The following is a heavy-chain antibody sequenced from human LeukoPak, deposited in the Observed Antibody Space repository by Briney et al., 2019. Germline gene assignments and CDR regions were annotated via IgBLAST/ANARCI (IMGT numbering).Heavy chain of an antibody. CDR1: GFTFSSYA. CDR2: IRYDGSNK. CDR3: AKVYYYDSSGYFV. D-gene: IGHD3-22*01. V-gene: IGHV3-30*02. J-gene: IGHJ4*02. Sequence: GGPLRLSCAASGFTFSSYAMTWVRQAPGKGLEWVAFIRYDGSNKYYADSVKGRFTISRDNPKNTLYLQMNSLRAEDTAVYYCAKVYYYDSSGYFVWGQGTLVTVSS.